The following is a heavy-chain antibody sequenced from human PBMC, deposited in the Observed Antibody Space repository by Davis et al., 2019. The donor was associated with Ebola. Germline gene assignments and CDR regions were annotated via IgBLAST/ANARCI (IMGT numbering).Heavy chain of an antibody. CDR1: EFTFSSYS. CDR3: ARFGYYRGYYGMDV. CDR2: ISSSSSHI. Sequence: GESLKISCIASEFTFSSYSMNWVRQAPGKGLEWVSYISSSSSHIYYGDSVKGRFTISRDNAKNSLYLQMNSLRDEDTAVYYCARFGYYRGYYGMDVWGQGTTVTVSS. V-gene: IGHV3-48*02. J-gene: IGHJ6*02. D-gene: IGHD3-3*01.